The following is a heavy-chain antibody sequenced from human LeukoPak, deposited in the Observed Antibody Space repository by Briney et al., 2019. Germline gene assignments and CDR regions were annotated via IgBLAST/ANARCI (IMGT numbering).Heavy chain of an antibody. Sequence: GGSLRLSCTASGFTFGDYAMSWFRQAPGKGLEWVGFIRGKAYGGTTEYAASVKGRFTISRDDSKSIAYLQMNSLKTEDTAVYYCTRVLDCSSTSCYRYYYYGMDVWGQGTTVTVSS. V-gene: IGHV3-49*03. J-gene: IGHJ6*02. CDR3: TRVLDCSSTSCYRYYYYGMDV. CDR2: IRGKAYGGTT. CDR1: GFTFGDYA. D-gene: IGHD2-2*01.